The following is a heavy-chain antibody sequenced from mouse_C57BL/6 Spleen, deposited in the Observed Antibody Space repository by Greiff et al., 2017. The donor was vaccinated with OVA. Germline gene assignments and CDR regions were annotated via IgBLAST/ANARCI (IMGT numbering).Heavy chain of an antibody. CDR1: GYAFTNYL. Sequence: VKLQESGAELVRPGTSVKVSCKASGYAFTNYLIEWVKQRPGQGLEWIGVINPGSGGTNYNEKFKGKATLTADKSSSTAYMQLSSLTSEDSAVYFCARRDGYYGYWGQGTTLTVSS. V-gene: IGHV1-54*01. J-gene: IGHJ2*01. CDR2: INPGSGGT. CDR3: ARRDGYYGY. D-gene: IGHD2-3*01.